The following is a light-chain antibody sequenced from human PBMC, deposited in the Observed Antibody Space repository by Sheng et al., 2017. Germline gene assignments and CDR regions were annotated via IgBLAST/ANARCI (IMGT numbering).Light chain of an antibody. V-gene: IGKV1-27*01. CDR3: QKYNSAPPT. CDR2: AAS. J-gene: IGKJ2*01. CDR1: QGISKY. Sequence: DIQMTQSPSSLSASVGDRVTITCRASQGISKYLAWYQQKPGQVPKLLIYAASTLQSGVPSRFSGSGSGTDFTLTISSLQPEDVXTYYCQKYNSAPPTFGQGTKLEI.